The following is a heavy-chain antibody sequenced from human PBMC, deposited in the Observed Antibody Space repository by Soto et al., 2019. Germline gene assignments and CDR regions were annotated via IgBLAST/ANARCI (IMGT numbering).Heavy chain of an antibody. CDR2: ISGSGGST. J-gene: IGHJ4*02. CDR3: AKSYDGVWTGSRGAYFDY. V-gene: IGHV3-23*01. CDR1: GFTFSNYD. Sequence: EVQLLESGGGLVQPGGSLRLPCAASGFTFSNYDMSWVRQAPGKGLEWVSVISGSGGSTNYADSVKGRFTISRDNSKNTLYLEMNNVRAEDTAVYYCAKSYDGVWTGSRGAYFDYWGQGTLVTVSS. D-gene: IGHD3-3*01.